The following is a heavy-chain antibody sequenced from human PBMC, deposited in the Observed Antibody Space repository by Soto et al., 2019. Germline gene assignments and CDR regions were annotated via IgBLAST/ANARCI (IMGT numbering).Heavy chain of an antibody. CDR1: GYTFTSYY. V-gene: IGHV1-46*01. CDR2: INPSGGST. J-gene: IGHJ3*02. Sequence: GASVKVSCKASGYTFTSYYIHWVRQAPGQGLEWMGIINPSGGSTSYAQKFQGRVTMTRDTSTSTVYMELSSLRSEDTAVYYCARLRDYYDSSGYSPFGAFDIWGQGTMITV. D-gene: IGHD3-22*01. CDR3: ARLRDYYDSSGYSPFGAFDI.